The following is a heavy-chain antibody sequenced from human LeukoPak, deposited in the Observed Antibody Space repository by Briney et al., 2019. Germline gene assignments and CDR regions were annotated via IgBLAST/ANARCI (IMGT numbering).Heavy chain of an antibody. CDR3: ARDSRTTKFDY. CDR1: GFTFSGSG. J-gene: IGHJ4*02. D-gene: IGHD1-7*01. CDR2: IWSDGSSQ. Sequence: GGSLRLSCAASGFTSGFTFSGSGMHWVRQAPGKGLEWMACIWSDGSSQYYADSVKGRFTISRDNSRNTVYLQMNSLRADDTALYYCARDSRTTKFDYWGQGTLVTVSS. V-gene: IGHV3-33*01.